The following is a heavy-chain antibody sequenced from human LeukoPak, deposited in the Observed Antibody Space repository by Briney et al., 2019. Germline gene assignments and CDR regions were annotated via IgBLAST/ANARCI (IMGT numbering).Heavy chain of an antibody. Sequence: PSETLSLTCAVYGGSFSGYYWSWIRQPPGKGLGWIGEINHSGSTNYNPSLKSRVTVSLDTSKNQFSLKLSSVTAADTAVYYCARIAVAGRIYYYYMDVWGKGTTVTVSS. J-gene: IGHJ6*03. CDR2: INHSGST. CDR1: GGSFSGYY. D-gene: IGHD6-19*01. CDR3: ARIAVAGRIYYYYMDV. V-gene: IGHV4-34*01.